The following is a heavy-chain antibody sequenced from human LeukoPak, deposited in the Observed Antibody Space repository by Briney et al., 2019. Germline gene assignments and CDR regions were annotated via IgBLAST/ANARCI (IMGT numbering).Heavy chain of an antibody. Sequence: GGSLRLSCAAFGFTVSSKYMSWVRQAPGKGLEWVPVLYSGGDTYYADSVKGRFTISRDNSKNTLYLQMNNLRPEDTAVYYCARGDTGFSSAWGRDFDYWGQGTLVTVS. CDR2: LYSGGDT. V-gene: IGHV3-66*01. D-gene: IGHD6-19*01. CDR1: GFTVSSKY. J-gene: IGHJ4*02. CDR3: ARGDTGFSSAWGRDFDY.